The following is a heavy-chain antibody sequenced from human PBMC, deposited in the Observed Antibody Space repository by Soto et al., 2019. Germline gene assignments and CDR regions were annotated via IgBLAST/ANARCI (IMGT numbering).Heavy chain of an antibody. CDR3: ARHYDILTGYYQRLDY. D-gene: IGHD3-9*01. CDR1: GYSFTSYW. CDR2: IDPSDSYT. V-gene: IGHV5-10-1*01. Sequence: PGESLKISCKGSGYSFTSYWISWVRQMPGKGLEWMGRIDPSDSYTNYSPSFQGHVTISADKSISTAYLQWSSLKASDTAMYYCARHYDILTGYYQRLDYWGQGTLVTVSS. J-gene: IGHJ4*02.